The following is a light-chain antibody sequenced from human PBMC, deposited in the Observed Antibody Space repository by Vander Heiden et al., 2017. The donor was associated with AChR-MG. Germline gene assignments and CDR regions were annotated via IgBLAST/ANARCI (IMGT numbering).Light chain of an antibody. Sequence: AIRMTQSPSSFSASTGDRVTITCRASQGISSYLAWYQQKPGKAPKLLIYAASTVQSGVPSRFSGSGSGTDFTLTISCLQSEDFATYYCQQEDSSELTFGGGTKVEIK. CDR1: QGISSY. J-gene: IGKJ4*01. CDR2: AAS. V-gene: IGKV1-8*01. CDR3: QQEDSSELT.